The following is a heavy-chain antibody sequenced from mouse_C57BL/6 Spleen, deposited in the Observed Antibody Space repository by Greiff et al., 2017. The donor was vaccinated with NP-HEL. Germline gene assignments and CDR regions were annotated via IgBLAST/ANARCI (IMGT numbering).Heavy chain of an antibody. J-gene: IGHJ3*01. CDR1: GFTFSDYG. D-gene: IGHD2-2*01. CDR2: ISSGSSTI. Sequence: EVQVVESGGGLVKPGGSLKLSCAASGFTFSDYGMHWVRQAPEKGLEWVAYISSGSSTIYYADTVKGRFTISRDNAKNTLFLQMTSLRSEDTAMYYCARPDGGYDWGFAYWGQGTLVTVSA. CDR3: ARPDGGYDWGFAY. V-gene: IGHV5-17*01.